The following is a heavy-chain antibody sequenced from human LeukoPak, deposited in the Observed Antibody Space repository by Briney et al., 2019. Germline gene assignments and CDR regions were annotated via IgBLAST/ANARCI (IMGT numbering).Heavy chain of an antibody. CDR3: ATSDSGGSWDWFAP. Sequence: ASVKVSCKVSGYTLTELSMHWVRQAPGQGLEWMGGLTQFFRRTNYTQKFQGRLIITTDESYSTAYMELSDLRSDDTALYYCATSDSGGSWDWFAPWGQGTLVTVSS. D-gene: IGHD3-10*01. CDR1: GYTLTELS. J-gene: IGHJ5*02. CDR2: LTQFFRRT. V-gene: IGHV1-2*02.